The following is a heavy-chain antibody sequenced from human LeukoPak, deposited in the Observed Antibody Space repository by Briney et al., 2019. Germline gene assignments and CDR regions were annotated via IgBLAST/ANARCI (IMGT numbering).Heavy chain of an antibody. CDR1: GGSISSSNW. D-gene: IGHD2-2*01. V-gene: IGHV4-4*02. J-gene: IGHJ5*02. CDR3: ARITGRGYCTSSSCRGAWFDP. CDR2: IYHSGST. Sequence: SGTLSLTCAVSGGSISSSNWWSWVRQPPGKGLEWIGEIYHSGSTNYNPSLKSRDSLSVDKSNNQFYLKLSSVTAADTAVYYCARITGRGYCTSSSCRGAWFDPWGQGTLVTVSS.